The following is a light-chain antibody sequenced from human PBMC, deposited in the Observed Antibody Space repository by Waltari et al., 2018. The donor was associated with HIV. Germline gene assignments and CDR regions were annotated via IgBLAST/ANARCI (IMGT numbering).Light chain of an antibody. V-gene: IGLV1-44*01. CDR2: SNN. J-gene: IGLJ2*01. CDR1: SANIGSNT. CDR3: AAWDDSLNGVV. Sequence: QSVLTQPPSASGTPGQRVTISCSGSSANIGSNTVNWYQPLPGTAPKLLIYSNNLRPSGVPDRFSGSKSGTSASLAISGLQSEDEADYYCAAWDDSLNGVVFGGGTKLTVL.